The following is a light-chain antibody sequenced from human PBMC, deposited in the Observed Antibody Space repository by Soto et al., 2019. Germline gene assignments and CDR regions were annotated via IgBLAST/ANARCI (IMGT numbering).Light chain of an antibody. CDR1: QSVSSN. CDR3: QQYNNWLTWT. Sequence: EIVMTQSPATLSVSPGERATLSCGASQSVSSNLAWYQQKPGQAPRLLIYGASTRATGIPARFSGSGSGTEFTLTISSLQSEDFAVYYCQQYNNWLTWTFGQGTKVDI. CDR2: GAS. J-gene: IGKJ1*01. V-gene: IGKV3-15*01.